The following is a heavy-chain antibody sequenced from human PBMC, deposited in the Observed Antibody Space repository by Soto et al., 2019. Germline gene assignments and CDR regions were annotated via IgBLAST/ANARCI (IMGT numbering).Heavy chain of an antibody. CDR2: INSDGSTT. Sequence: EVQLVESGGNLVQPGGSLRLSCAASGFTFSNYFMHWVRQAPGKGLVWVSRINSDGSTTSYADSVKGRFTISRDNAKNTLYLQMNSRRAEDTAVDYCTRGNYYGMDVWGPGTTVTVSS. CDR1: GFTFSNYF. V-gene: IGHV3-74*01. J-gene: IGHJ6*02. CDR3: TRGNYYGMDV.